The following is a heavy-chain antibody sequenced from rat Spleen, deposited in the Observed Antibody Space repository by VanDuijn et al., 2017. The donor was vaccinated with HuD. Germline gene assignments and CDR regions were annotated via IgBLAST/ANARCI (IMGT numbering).Heavy chain of an antibody. Sequence: QVQLKESGPGLVQPSQTLSLTCTVSGFSLSSYGVIWVRQPPGKGLEMMGVIWGNGITNYNSALKSRLSISRDTSKSQVFLKMNKLQTDDTAMYFCASYNNYGHWGQGVMVTVSS. CDR3: ASYNNYGH. D-gene: IGHD1-10*01. J-gene: IGHJ2*01. CDR2: IWGNGIT. CDR1: GFSLSSYG. V-gene: IGHV2S61*01.